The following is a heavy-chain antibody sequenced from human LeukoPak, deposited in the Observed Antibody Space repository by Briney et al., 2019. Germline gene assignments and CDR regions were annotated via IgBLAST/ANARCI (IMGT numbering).Heavy chain of an antibody. J-gene: IGHJ4*02. Sequence: PSETLSLTCTVSGGSITSYYWSWIRQPPGKGLEWIGRIYSSGSTNYNPSLKSRVTMSVDTSKNQFSLKLSSVTAADTAVYYCAREGRPGLNYFDYWGQGTLVTVSS. D-gene: IGHD2-8*01. V-gene: IGHV4-4*07. CDR1: GGSITSYY. CDR3: AREGRPGLNYFDY. CDR2: IYSSGST.